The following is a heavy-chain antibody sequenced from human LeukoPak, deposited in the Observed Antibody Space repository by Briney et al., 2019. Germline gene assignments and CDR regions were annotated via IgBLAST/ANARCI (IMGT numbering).Heavy chain of an antibody. Sequence: GGSLRLSCVVSGFTFRTYAMHWVRQAPGKGLEWVAVVSYDGSNKYYADSVQGRFTISRDNSRNTLHLQMNSLRAEDTAVYYCARDTHYYDPSGYYSRGEYYHHGMDAWGHGTTVTASS. D-gene: IGHD3-22*01. CDR2: VSYDGSNK. J-gene: IGHJ6*02. CDR1: GFTFRTYA. CDR3: ARDTHYYDPSGYYSRGEYYHHGMDA. V-gene: IGHV3-30-3*01.